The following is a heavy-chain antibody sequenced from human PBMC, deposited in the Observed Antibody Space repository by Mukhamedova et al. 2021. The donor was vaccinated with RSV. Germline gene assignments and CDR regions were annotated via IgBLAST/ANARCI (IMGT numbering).Heavy chain of an antibody. CDR2: IYRGGSST. Sequence: GLEWVSLIYRGGSSTYYADSVKGRLTISRDDSKSTLYLQMHSLRAEDTAIYYCAKGLDGSGNAASNWGPGTLVTVSS. D-gene: IGHD3-10*01. J-gene: IGHJ4*02. CDR3: AKGLDGSGNAASN. V-gene: IGHV3-23*03.